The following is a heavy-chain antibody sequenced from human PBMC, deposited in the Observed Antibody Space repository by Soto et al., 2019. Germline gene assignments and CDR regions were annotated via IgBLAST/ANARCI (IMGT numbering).Heavy chain of an antibody. Sequence: PSETRSLTCTVSGDSMSISNWWNWVRQPPGKGLEWIGEAHHSGRTNYNPSLKSRVTISVDRSQNLFSLQLTSVTAADTAVYFCARSEATALDFWGQGILVTVSS. CDR3: ARSEATALDF. CDR2: AHHSGRT. CDR1: GDSMSISNW. J-gene: IGHJ4*02. V-gene: IGHV4-4*02.